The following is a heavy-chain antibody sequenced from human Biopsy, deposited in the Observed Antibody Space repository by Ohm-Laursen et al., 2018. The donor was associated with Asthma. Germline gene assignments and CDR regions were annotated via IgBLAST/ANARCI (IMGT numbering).Heavy chain of an antibody. Sequence: SETLSLTCTVSGASIKTDDHYWSWLRQPPGKGLEWFGFIHYSGSTSYNPSLKGGVTISVDASKNQFSLKLTSVTPADTAVYYCARLADCSGGACYSYGWFDPWGQGTRVTASS. CDR2: IHYSGST. J-gene: IGHJ5*02. CDR3: ARLADCSGGACYSYGWFDP. CDR1: GASIKTDDHY. V-gene: IGHV4-30-4*02. D-gene: IGHD2-15*01.